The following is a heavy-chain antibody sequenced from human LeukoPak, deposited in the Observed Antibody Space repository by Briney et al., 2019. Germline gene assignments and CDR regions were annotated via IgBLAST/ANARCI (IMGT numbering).Heavy chain of an antibody. J-gene: IGHJ4*02. Sequence: SVKVSCKVTGGTFNSYAISWVRQAPGQGLEWMGGIIAIFGTANYAQKLQGRVTITTDESTSTAYMELSSLRSEDTAVYYCASRMYYYDGSGYYSVYWGQGTLVTASS. CDR2: IIAIFGTA. V-gene: IGHV1-69*05. CDR3: ASRMYYYDGSGYYSVY. CDR1: GGTFNSYA. D-gene: IGHD3-22*01.